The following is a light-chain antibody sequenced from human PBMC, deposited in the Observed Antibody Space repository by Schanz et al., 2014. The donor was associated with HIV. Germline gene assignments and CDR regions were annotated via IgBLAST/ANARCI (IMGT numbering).Light chain of an antibody. Sequence: DIVLTQSPATLSLSPGDRATLSCRASQSVGNSLAWYQQIPGRAPRLIIYDASYRATGIPARFSGSGSGTEFTLTISRLEPEDFAVYYCQQRSNWPLTFGGGTTVEIK. CDR3: QQRSNWPLT. J-gene: IGKJ4*01. V-gene: IGKV3-11*01. CDR2: DAS. CDR1: QSVGNS.